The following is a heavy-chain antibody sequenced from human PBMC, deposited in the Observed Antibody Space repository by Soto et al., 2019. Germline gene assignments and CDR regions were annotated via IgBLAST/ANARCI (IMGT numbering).Heavy chain of an antibody. Sequence: QVQLQESGPGLVKPSGTLSLTCAVSGGSISSSNWWSWVRQPPGKGLEWIGEIYHSGSTNYNPSLESRVTISVDKSKIQFSLKLSSVTAADTAVYYCASRIVGATGGGWFDPWGQGTLVTVSS. CDR2: IYHSGST. CDR1: GGSISSSNW. V-gene: IGHV4-4*02. D-gene: IGHD1-26*01. CDR3: ASRIVGATGGGWFDP. J-gene: IGHJ5*02.